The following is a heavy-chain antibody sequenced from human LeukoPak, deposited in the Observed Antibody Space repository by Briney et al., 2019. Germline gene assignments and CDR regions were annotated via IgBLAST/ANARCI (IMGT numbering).Heavy chain of an antibody. CDR3: ARDFRAPEYYYDSSGYYYYFDY. CDR2: ISSSGSTI. D-gene: IGHD3-22*01. Sequence: PGGSLRLSCAASGFTFSSYEMNWVRQAPGKGLEWVSYISSSGSTIYYADSVKGRFTISRDNAKNSLYLQMNSLRAEDTAVYYCARDFRAPEYYYDSSGYYYYFDYWGQGTLVTVSS. V-gene: IGHV3-48*03. CDR1: GFTFSSYE. J-gene: IGHJ4*02.